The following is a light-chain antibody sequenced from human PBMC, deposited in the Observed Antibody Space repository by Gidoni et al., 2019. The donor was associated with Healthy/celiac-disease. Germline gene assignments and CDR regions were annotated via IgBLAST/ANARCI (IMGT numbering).Light chain of an antibody. CDR1: QSVLYSSNNKNY. V-gene: IGKV4-1*01. J-gene: IGKJ2*01. Sequence: DIVMTQSPDSLAVSLGEPATINCKSSQSVLYSSNNKNYLAWYQQKPGQPPKLLICWASTRESAVPDRFSGSGSGTDFTLTISSLQAEDVAVYYCQQYYSTPRTFGQGTKLEIK. CDR2: WAS. CDR3: QQYYSTPRT.